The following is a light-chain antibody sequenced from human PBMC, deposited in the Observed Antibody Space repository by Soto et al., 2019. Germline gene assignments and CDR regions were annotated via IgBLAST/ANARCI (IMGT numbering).Light chain of an antibody. J-gene: IGLJ1*01. CDR3: SSYTSSSTLYV. CDR2: EVS. CDR1: NSDVGGYNY. V-gene: IGLV2-14*01. Sequence: QSALTQPASVSGSPGQSITISCTGTNSDVGGYNYVSWYQQHPGKAPKLIIYEVSNRPAGVSNRFSGSKSGNTASLTISGLQAEDESDYYCSSYTSSSTLYVCGTGTKGTVL.